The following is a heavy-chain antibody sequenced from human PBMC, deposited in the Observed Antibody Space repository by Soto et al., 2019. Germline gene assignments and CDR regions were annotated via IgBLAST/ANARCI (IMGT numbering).Heavy chain of an antibody. Sequence: PSETLSLTCTVSGGSISSSSYYWGWIRQPPGKGLEWIGSIYYSGSTYYNPSLKSRVTISVDTSKNQFSLKLSSVTAADTAVYYCARASSVQLTRHHQYWGQGTLVTVSS. V-gene: IGHV4-39*07. J-gene: IGHJ4*02. D-gene: IGHD1-1*01. CDR2: IYYSGST. CDR1: GGSISSSSYY. CDR3: ARASSVQLTRHHQY.